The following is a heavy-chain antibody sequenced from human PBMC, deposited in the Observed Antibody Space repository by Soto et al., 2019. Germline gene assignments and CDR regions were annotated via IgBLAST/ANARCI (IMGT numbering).Heavy chain of an antibody. Sequence: PSETLSLTCTVSSGSISVTGVFWGWVRQPPGKGLEWIGNVDYSGTAYFSPSLATRVTFHVDTSKNQFSLTLYSVTAADTAVYYCARITGRHLDYWGQGILVTVSS. CDR1: SGSISVTGVF. J-gene: IGHJ4*02. CDR2: VDYSGTA. D-gene: IGHD1-20*01. CDR3: ARITGRHLDY. V-gene: IGHV4-39*01.